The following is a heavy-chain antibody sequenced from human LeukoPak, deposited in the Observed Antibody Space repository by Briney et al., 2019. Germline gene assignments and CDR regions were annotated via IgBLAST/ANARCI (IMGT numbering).Heavy chain of an antibody. CDR1: GGSINSYY. V-gene: IGHV4-59*01. D-gene: IGHD3-16*01. CDR2: IYYSGST. Sequence: SETLSLXCTVSGGSINSYYWSWIRQPPGKGLEWIGYIYYSGSTNYNPSLKSRVTISVDTSKNQFSLKLNSVTAADTAVYYCARGPYSYYMDVWGKGTTVTVSS. J-gene: IGHJ6*03. CDR3: ARGPYSYYMDV.